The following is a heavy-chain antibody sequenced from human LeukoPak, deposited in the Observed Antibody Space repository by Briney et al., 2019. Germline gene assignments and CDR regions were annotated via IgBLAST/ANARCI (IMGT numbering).Heavy chain of an antibody. CDR3: ARDVGYGGNSWDHWFDP. J-gene: IGHJ5*02. D-gene: IGHD4-23*01. CDR1: GFTFSSYW. CDR2: IKQDGSEK. Sequence: GGSLRLSCAASGFTFSSYWMSWVRQAPGKGLEWVANIKQDGSEKYYVDSAKGRFTISRDNAKNSLYLQMNSLRAEDTAVYYCARDVGYGGNSWDHWFDPWGQGTLVTVSS. V-gene: IGHV3-7*01.